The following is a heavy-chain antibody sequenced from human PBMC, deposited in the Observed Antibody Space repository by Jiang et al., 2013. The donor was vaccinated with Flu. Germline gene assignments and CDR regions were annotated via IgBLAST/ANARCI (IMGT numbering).Heavy chain of an antibody. V-gene: IGHV2-70*12. CDR3: AHRRPYEGSGYPSSPFDY. CDR1: GFSLNTSGMR. D-gene: IGHD3-3*01. J-gene: IGHJ4*02. Sequence: KPTQTLTLTCTFSGFSLNTSGMRVSWIRQPPGKALEWLAHIHWDDDKFYRTSLKTRLTISKDTSKNQVVLTMTNMDPVDTATYYCAHRRPYEGSGYPSSPFDYWGQGSLVTVSS. CDR2: IHWDDDK.